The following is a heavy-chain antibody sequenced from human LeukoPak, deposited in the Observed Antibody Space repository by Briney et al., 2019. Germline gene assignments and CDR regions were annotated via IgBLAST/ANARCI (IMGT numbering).Heavy chain of an antibody. CDR3: AKDQSGYDTGWFDP. J-gene: IGHJ5*02. CDR2: IKSDGGLT. V-gene: IGHV3-74*01. D-gene: IGHD5-12*01. Sequence: GGSLRLSCAASGFTFSDYWMHWVRQAPGKGLVWVSRIKSDGGLTNYADSVKGRFTISRDNTKNTLYLQLNSLRAEDTAVYYCAKDQSGYDTGWFDPWGQGTLVTVSS. CDR1: GFTFSDYW.